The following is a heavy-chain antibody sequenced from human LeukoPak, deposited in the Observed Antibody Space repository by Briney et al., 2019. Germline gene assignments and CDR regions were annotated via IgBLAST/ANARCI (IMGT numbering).Heavy chain of an antibody. J-gene: IGHJ1*01. CDR1: GFTFSSYA. V-gene: IGHV3-23*01. D-gene: IGHD5-18*01. CDR3: AYRQVPPGYFQH. CDR2: ISGSGGST. Sequence: PGGSLRLSCAASGFTFSSYAMSWVPQAPGKGLEWVSAISGSGGSTSYADSVKGRFPISRDNPKNTLYLQMNSLRAEDTAVYYCAYRQVPPGYFQHWGQGTLVTVSS.